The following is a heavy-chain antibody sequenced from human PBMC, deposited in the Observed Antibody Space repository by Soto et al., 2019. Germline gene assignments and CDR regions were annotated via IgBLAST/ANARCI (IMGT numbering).Heavy chain of an antibody. D-gene: IGHD3-10*01. Sequence: GGSLRLSCAASGFTVSSNYMSWVRQAPGKGLEWVSVIYSGGSTYYADSVKGRFTISRDNSKNTLYLQMNSLRAEDTAVYYCARDRPGGYYGSGSYYTHFDYWGQGTLVTVSS. CDR3: ARDRPGGYYGSGSYYTHFDY. J-gene: IGHJ4*02. CDR2: IYSGGST. V-gene: IGHV3-66*01. CDR1: GFTVSSNY.